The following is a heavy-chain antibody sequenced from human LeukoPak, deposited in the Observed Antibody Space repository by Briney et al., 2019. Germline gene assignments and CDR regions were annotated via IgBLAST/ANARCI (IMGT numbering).Heavy chain of an antibody. CDR3: ARGYDFWSGYSVDAFDI. CDR2: ISSSSSTI. D-gene: IGHD3-3*01. CDR1: GFTFSSYS. J-gene: IGHJ3*02. V-gene: IGHV3-48*01. Sequence: PGGSLRLSCAASGFTFSSYSMNWVRQAPGKGLEWVSYISSSSSTIYYADSVKGRFTISRDNAKNSLYLQMNSLRAEDTAVYYCARGYDFWSGYSVDAFDIWGQGTMVTVSS.